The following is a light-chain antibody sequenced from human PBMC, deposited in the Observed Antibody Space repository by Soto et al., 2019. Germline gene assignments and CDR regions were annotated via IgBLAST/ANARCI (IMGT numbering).Light chain of an antibody. CDR2: AAS. CDR1: QSIGTY. CDR3: QQAFSVPPA. Sequence: DIQMTQSPSSLSASVGDSVTITCRASQSIGTYLNWYQQNSGRAPKLLICAASSLQSGVPSRFSGTGSGVVFTLTLSHLQPADFATYSCQQAFSVPPAFGGGTKLELK. J-gene: IGKJ4*01. V-gene: IGKV1-39*01.